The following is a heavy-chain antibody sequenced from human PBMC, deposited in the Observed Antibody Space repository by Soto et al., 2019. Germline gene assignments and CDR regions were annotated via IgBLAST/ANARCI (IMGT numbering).Heavy chain of an antibody. J-gene: IGHJ3*01. D-gene: IGHD2-21*02. Sequence: EVQLLESGGGLVQPGGSLRLSCAASGFTFGNFGMNWVRQAPGKGLEWVSGISGGGGSTYYADSVKGRFTISRDPSKNTIFLEMNSLRAEVTAVYYCAKGFIVVVTVIRPDDAFDVWGQGTLVTVSS. CDR2: ISGGGGST. CDR3: AKGFIVVVTVIRPDDAFDV. V-gene: IGHV3-23*01. CDR1: GFTFGNFG.